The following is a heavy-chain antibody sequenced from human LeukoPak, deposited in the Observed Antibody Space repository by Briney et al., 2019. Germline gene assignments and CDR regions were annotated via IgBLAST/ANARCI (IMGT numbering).Heavy chain of an antibody. V-gene: IGHV4-4*07. CDR1: GGSISSYY. Sequence: PSETLSLTCTVSGGSISSYYWSWIRQPAGKGLEWIGRIYTSGSTNYNPSLKSRVTMSVDTSKNQFSLKLSSVTAADTAVYYCAGDLASPGYPHDAFDIWGQGTMVTVSS. CDR3: AGDLASPGYPHDAFDI. CDR2: IYTSGST. D-gene: IGHD2-15*01. J-gene: IGHJ3*02.